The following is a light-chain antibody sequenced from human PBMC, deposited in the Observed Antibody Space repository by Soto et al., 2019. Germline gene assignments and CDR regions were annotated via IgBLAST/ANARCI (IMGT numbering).Light chain of an antibody. CDR2: YAS. CDR3: QQADSFPWT. V-gene: IGKV1D-12*01. Sequence: DIQMTQSPSSVSASVGDSVTITCRASQGISSLLAWYQQKPGKAPKLLIYYASNLENGVPSRFSGSGSGPDFTLTISSLQPEDFATYFCQQADSFPWTFGQGTKVEL. CDR1: QGISSL. J-gene: IGKJ1*01.